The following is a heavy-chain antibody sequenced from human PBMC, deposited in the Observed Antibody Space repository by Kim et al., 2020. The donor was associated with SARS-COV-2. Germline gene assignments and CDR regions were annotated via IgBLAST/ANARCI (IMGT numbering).Heavy chain of an antibody. J-gene: IGHJ4*02. Sequence: GGSLRLSCAASGFTFSSYAMSWVRQAPGKGLEWVSAISGSGGSTYYADSVKGRFTISRDNSKNTLYLQMNSLRAEDTAVYYCAKDLGGYPDDVGGDYFAYWGQGTLVTVSS. CDR2: ISGSGGST. D-gene: IGHD1-26*01. V-gene: IGHV3-23*01. CDR3: AKDLGGYPDDVGGDYFAY. CDR1: GFTFSSYA.